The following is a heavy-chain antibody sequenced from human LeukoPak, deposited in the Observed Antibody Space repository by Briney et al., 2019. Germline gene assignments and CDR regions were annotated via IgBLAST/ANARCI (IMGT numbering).Heavy chain of an antibody. V-gene: IGHV3-23*01. Sequence: GGSLRLSCAASGLAFSSYAMSWVRQAPGKGLEWVSAISGSGGSTYYADSVKGRFTISRDNSKNTLYLQMNSLRAEDTAVYYCAKVGLRLFDYWGQGTLVTVSS. CDR2: ISGSGGST. D-gene: IGHD5/OR15-5a*01. CDR1: GLAFSSYA. J-gene: IGHJ4*02. CDR3: AKVGLRLFDY.